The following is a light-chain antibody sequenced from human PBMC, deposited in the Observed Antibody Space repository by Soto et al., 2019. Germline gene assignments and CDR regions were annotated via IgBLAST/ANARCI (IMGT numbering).Light chain of an antibody. CDR2: AAS. CDR1: QSISSY. V-gene: IGKV1-39*01. Sequence: DIQRTQSPSSLSASVGDIVTITCRASQSISSYLNWYQQKPGKAPKLLIYAASSLQSGVPSRFSGSGSGTDFTLTISSLQPEDFATYYCQQSYSTPITFGQGTRLENK. CDR3: QQSYSTPIT. J-gene: IGKJ5*01.